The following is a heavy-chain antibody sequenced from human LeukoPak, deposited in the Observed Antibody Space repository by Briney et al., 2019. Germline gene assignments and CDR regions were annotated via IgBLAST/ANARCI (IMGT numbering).Heavy chain of an antibody. V-gene: IGHV4-34*01. CDR1: DGSFSGYY. Sequence: NASETLSLTCAVYDGSFSGYYWSWIRQPPGKGLEWIGEINQSGSTNYNPSLKSRVTISVGTSKNQFSLKLSSVTAADTAVYYCAKRKQAVDQQRRGVVAATREFAPGARGTLVTVP. D-gene: IGHD2-15*01. CDR2: INQSGST. CDR3: AKRKQAVDQQRRGVVAATREFAP. J-gene: IGHJ5*02.